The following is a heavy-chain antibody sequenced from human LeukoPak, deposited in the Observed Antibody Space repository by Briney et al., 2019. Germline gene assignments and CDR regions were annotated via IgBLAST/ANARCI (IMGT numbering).Heavy chain of an antibody. J-gene: IGHJ4*02. CDR3: AKGQWLVLFPDY. D-gene: IGHD6-19*01. CDR2: ISYDGSNK. CDR1: GFTFSSYG. Sequence: GGSLRLSCAASGFTFSSYGMHWVRQAPGKGLERVAVISYDGSNKYYADSVKGRFTISRDNSKNTLYLQMNSLRAEDTAVYYCAKGQWLVLFPDYWGQGTLVTVSS. V-gene: IGHV3-30*18.